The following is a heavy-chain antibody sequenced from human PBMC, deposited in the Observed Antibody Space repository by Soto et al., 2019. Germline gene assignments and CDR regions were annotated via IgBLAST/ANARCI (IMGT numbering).Heavy chain of an antibody. V-gene: IGHV1-18*01. Sequence: ASVKVSCKASGYTFTSYGISWVRQAPGQGLEWMGWISAYNGNTNYAQKLQGRVTMTTDTSTSTAYMELRSLSSDDTAVYYGARVGYDFWSGDAFDIWGQGTMVTVS. CDR2: ISAYNGNT. CDR1: GYTFTSYG. J-gene: IGHJ3*02. CDR3: ARVGYDFWSGDAFDI. D-gene: IGHD3-3*01.